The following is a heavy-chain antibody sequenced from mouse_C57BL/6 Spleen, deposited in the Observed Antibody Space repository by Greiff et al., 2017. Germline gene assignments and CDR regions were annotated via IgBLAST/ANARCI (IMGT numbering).Heavy chain of an antibody. V-gene: IGHV1-42*01. Sequence: EVQLQQSGPELVKPGASVKISCKASGYSFTGYYMNWVKQSPEKSLEWIGEINPSTGGTTYNQKFKAKATLTVDKSSSTAYMQLKSLTSEDSAVYYCARSDFFHIYYDYDWFAYWGQGTLVTVSA. J-gene: IGHJ3*01. D-gene: IGHD2-4*01. CDR1: GYSFTGYY. CDR3: ARSDFFHIYYDYDWFAY. CDR2: INPSTGGT.